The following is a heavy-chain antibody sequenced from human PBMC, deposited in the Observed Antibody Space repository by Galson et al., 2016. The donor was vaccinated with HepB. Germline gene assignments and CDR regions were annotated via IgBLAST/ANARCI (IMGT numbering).Heavy chain of an antibody. Sequence: SLRLSCAASGFTFTTYSMNWVRQAPGKGLEWVSSITSGFSFIYYADSVKGRFTISRDNAENSLYLQMNSLRDEDTAVYYCAGSYGDYGFGPDYWGQGTLVTVSS. CDR3: AGSYGDYGFGPDY. D-gene: IGHD4-17*01. V-gene: IGHV3-21*01. CDR2: ITSGFSFI. J-gene: IGHJ4*02. CDR1: GFTFTTYS.